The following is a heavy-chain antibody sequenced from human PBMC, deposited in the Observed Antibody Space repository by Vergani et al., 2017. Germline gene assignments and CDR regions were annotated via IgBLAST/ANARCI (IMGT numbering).Heavy chain of an antibody. V-gene: IGHV3-30*02. CDR3: AKSSTGYTYYYYYGMDV. D-gene: IGHD3-9*01. Sequence: QVQLVESGGGVVQPGGSLRLSCAASGFTFSTYGMHWVRQAPGKGLEWVAFTRYDGSNKYYADSVKGRFTISGDNSKNTLYLQMNSLRAEDTAVYYCAKSSTGYTYYYYYGMDVWGQGTTVTVSS. CDR1: GFTFSTYG. J-gene: IGHJ6*02. CDR2: TRYDGSNK.